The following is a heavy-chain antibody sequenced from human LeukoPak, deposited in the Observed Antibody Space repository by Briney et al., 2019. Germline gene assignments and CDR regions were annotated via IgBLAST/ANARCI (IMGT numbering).Heavy chain of an antibody. CDR2: ICPDGTGI. Sequence: QPGRSLRLSCAASGFIFSFYCMHWVRQAPGKGPMWVSRICPDGTGISYADSVKARFTTSRDNAKNTVYLQMNSLREEDTAVYYCVRDFRSADYWGQGTLVTVSS. CDR3: VRDFRSADY. J-gene: IGHJ4*02. V-gene: IGHV3-74*01. CDR1: GFIFSFYC.